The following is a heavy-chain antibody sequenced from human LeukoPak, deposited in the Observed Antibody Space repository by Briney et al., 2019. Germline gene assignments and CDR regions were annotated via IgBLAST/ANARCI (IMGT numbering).Heavy chain of an antibody. V-gene: IGHV4-59*01. CDR3: AREWELLGEFDY. CDR1: GGSISSYY. J-gene: IGHJ4*02. CDR2: IYYSGST. D-gene: IGHD1-26*01. Sequence: SETLSLTCTVSGGSISSYYWSWIRQPPGKGLECIGYIYYSGSTNYNPSLKSRVTISVDTSKNQFSLKLSSVTAADTAVYYCAREWELLGEFDYWGQGTLVTVSS.